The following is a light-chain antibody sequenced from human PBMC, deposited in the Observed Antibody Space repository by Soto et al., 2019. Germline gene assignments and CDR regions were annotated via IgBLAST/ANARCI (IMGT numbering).Light chain of an antibody. CDR1: QSVSDSY. Sequence: ENVLTQSPGTLSLSPGERATLSCRASQSVSDSYLAWYQQKPGPTPRLLIYATSGRATGIPDRFSGSGSGTDFTLTISRVEPEDFAVYYCQQYVTSPPMYTFGQGTKLEIK. CDR3: QQYVTSPPMYT. J-gene: IGKJ2*01. CDR2: ATS. V-gene: IGKV3-20*01.